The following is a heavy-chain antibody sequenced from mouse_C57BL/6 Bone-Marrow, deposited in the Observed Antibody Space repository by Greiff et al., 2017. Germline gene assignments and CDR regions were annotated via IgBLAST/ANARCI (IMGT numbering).Heavy chain of an antibody. J-gene: IGHJ3*01. CDR3: ARGYVAY. CDR1: GYTFTSYW. CDR2: IDPSDSYT. Sequence: QVQLQQPGAELVRPGTSVKLSCTASGYTFTSYWMHWVKQRPGQGLEWIGVIDPSDSYTNYNQKFKGKATLTVDTSSSTAYMQLSSLTSEDSAVYYCARGYVAYWGQGTLVTVSA. V-gene: IGHV1-59*01.